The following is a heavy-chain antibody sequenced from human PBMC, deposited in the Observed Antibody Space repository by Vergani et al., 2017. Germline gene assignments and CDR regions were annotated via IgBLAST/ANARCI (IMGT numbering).Heavy chain of an antibody. V-gene: IGHV4-59*01. J-gene: IGHJ4*02. CDR3: ARAPWGGYYGFDY. D-gene: IGHD1-26*01. Sequence: QVQLQESGPGLVKPSETLSLTCTVSGGSISSYYWSWIRQPPGKGLEWIGYINYSGSTNYNPSLKSRVTISVYTSKNQFSLQLSSVTAADTAVYYCARAPWGGYYGFDYWGQGTLVTVSS. CDR2: INYSGST. CDR1: GGSISSYY.